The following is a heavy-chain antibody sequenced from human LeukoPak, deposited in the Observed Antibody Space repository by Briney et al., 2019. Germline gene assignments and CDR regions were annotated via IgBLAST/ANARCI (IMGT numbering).Heavy chain of an antibody. CDR3: AKEPALNIAVAGIDY. Sequence: PGGSLRLSCAASGFTFSSYAMSWVRQAPGKGLEWVSAISGSGGSTYYADSVKGRFTISRDNSKNTLYLQMNSLRAEGTAVYYCAKEPALNIAVAGIDYWGQGTLVTVSS. CDR2: ISGSGGST. V-gene: IGHV3-23*01. CDR1: GFTFSSYA. J-gene: IGHJ4*02. D-gene: IGHD6-19*01.